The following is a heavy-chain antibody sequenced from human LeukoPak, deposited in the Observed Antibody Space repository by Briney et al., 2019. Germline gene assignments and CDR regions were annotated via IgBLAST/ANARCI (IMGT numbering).Heavy chain of an antibody. CDR1: GFTFSSYA. CDR3: AKFPSYDFWSGYSRNWFDP. D-gene: IGHD3-3*01. Sequence: SGGSLRLSCAASGFTFSSYAMSWVRQAPGKGLEWVSAISGSGGSTYYADSVKGRFTIPRDNSKNTLYLQMNSLRAEDTAVYYCAKFPSYDFWSGYSRNWFDPWGQGTLVTVSS. CDR2: ISGSGGST. V-gene: IGHV3-23*01. J-gene: IGHJ5*02.